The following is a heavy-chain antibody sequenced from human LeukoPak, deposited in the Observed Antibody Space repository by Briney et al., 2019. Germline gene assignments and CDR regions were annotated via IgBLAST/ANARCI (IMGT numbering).Heavy chain of an antibody. D-gene: IGHD3-10*01. V-gene: IGHV3-7*01. Sequence: PGGSLRLSCAASGFTFSSYWMSWVRQAPGKGLEWVANIKQDGSEKYYVDSVKGRFTISRDNAKNSLYLQMNSLRAEDTAVYYCARDVGSGRYSASGPIDYWGQGTLVTVSS. CDR3: ARDVGSGRYSASGPIDY. CDR1: GFTFSSYW. J-gene: IGHJ4*02. CDR2: IKQDGSEK.